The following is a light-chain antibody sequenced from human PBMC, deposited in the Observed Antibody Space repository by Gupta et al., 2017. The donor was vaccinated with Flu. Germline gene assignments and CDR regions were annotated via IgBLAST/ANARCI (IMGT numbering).Light chain of an antibody. CDR1: SSDVGSYNY. J-gene: IGLJ2*01. CDR3: CSYAGSYTWV. CDR2: DVS. Sequence: QSALTQPRSVSGSPGQSVTIPCTGTSSDVGSYNYVSWYQQHPGKAPKVMIYDVSKRPSGVPDRFSGSKSGNTASLTISGLQAEDEADYYCCSYAGSYTWVFGGGTKLTVL. V-gene: IGLV2-11*01.